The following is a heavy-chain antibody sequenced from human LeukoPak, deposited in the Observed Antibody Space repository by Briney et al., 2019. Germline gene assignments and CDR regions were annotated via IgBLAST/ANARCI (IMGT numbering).Heavy chain of an antibody. CDR2: MNPNSGNT. CDR1: GYTFTSYD. Sequence: ASVKVSCKASGYTFTSYDINWVRRATGQGLEWMGWMNPNSGNTGYAQKFQGRVTMTRNTSISTAYMELSSLRSEDTAVYYCARGPHTPSDSSGYYYYADYWGQGTLVTVSS. J-gene: IGHJ4*02. CDR3: ARGPHTPSDSSGYYYYADY. D-gene: IGHD3-22*01. V-gene: IGHV1-8*01.